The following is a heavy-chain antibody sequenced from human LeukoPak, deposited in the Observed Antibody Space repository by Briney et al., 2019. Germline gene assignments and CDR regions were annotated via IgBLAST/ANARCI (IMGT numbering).Heavy chain of an antibody. CDR2: INHSGST. V-gene: IGHV4-34*01. Sequence: AETLSLTCAVYGGSFSGYYWSWIRQPPGKGLEWIGEINHSGSTNYNPSLKSRVTISVDTSKNQFSLKLSSVTAADTAVYYCATEKLPSYFDYWGQGTLVTVSS. CDR1: GGSFSGYY. CDR3: ATEKLPSYFDY. D-gene: IGHD5-24*01. J-gene: IGHJ4*02.